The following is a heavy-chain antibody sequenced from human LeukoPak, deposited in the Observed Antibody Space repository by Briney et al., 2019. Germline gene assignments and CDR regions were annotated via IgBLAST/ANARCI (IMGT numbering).Heavy chain of an antibody. J-gene: IGHJ6*02. CDR3: AKEGYDFWSGYPQTYYYYYYGMDV. CDR1: GFTFDDYA. V-gene: IGHV3-9*01. CDR2: ISWNSGSI. D-gene: IGHD3-3*01. Sequence: PGRSLRLSCAASGFTFDDYAMHWVRQAPGRGLEWVSGISWNSGSIGYADSVKGRFTISRDNSKNTLYLQMNSLRAEDTAVYYCAKEGYDFWSGYPQTYYYYYYGMDVWGQGTTVTVSS.